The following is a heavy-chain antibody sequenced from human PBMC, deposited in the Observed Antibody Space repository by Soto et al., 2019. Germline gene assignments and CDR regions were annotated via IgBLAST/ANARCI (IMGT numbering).Heavy chain of an antibody. J-gene: IGHJ4*02. Sequence: SETLSLTCAVYGGSFSGYYWSWIRQPPGKGLEWIGEINHSGSTNYNPSLKSRVTISVDTSKNQFSLKLSSVTAADTAVYYCARLRGTADTAMVYYFDYWGQGTLVTV. CDR1: GGSFSGYY. D-gene: IGHD5-18*01. V-gene: IGHV4-34*01. CDR2: INHSGST. CDR3: ARLRGTADTAMVYYFDY.